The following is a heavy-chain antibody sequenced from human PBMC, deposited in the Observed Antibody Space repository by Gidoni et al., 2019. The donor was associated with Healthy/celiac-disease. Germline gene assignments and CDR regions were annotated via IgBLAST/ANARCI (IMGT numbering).Heavy chain of an antibody. CDR2: IYYSGRT. J-gene: IGHJ4*02. V-gene: IGHV4-39*01. Sequence: QLQLQESGPGLVKPSETLSLTCTVPGGSISSSSYYWGWIRQPPGKGLELIGSIYYSGRTYYNPSLKSRVTISVDTSKKQFSLKLSSVTAADTAVYYCARQSGESSDFWSGYQSYWGQGTLVTVSS. CDR3: ARQSGESSDFWSGYQSY. D-gene: IGHD3-3*01. CDR1: GGSISSSSYY.